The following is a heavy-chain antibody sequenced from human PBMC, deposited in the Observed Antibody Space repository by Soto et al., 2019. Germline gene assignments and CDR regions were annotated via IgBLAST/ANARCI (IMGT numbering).Heavy chain of an antibody. J-gene: IGHJ4*02. CDR3: ARRRGAGDCSGYYYVYFVY. D-gene: IGHD3-22*01. Sequence: PSETLSLTCTVSGSSISSSSYYWGWIRQPPGQGLEWIGSIYYSGSTYYNPSLKSRVTISVDTPKNQFSLKLSSVTAADASIYYCARRRGAGDCSGYYYVYFVYWGQGTLVTVSS. CDR1: GSSISSSSYY. V-gene: IGHV4-39*01. CDR2: IYYSGST.